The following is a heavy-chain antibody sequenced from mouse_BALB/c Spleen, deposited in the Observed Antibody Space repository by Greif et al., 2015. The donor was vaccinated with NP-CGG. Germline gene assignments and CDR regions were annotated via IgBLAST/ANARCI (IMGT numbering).Heavy chain of an antibody. V-gene: IGHV1-67*01. CDR3: AREETTVVAGGYFDY. D-gene: IGHD1-1*01. CDR2: ISTYYGNT. Sequence: VQLQQSGPELVRPGVSVKISCKGSSYTFTDYAMHWVKQSHAKSLEWIGVISTYYGNTNYNQKFKGKATMTVDKSSSTAYMELARLTSEDSAVYYCAREETTVVAGGYFDYWGQGTTLTVSS. CDR1: SYTFTDYA. J-gene: IGHJ2*01.